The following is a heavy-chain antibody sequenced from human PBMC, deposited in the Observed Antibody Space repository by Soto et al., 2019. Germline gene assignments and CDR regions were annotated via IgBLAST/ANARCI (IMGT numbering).Heavy chain of an antibody. CDR1: GGTFSSYA. CDR3: ARAIVPAAIASYYYYGMDV. J-gene: IGHJ6*02. CDR2: IIPIFGTA. D-gene: IGHD2-2*02. Sequence: SVKVSCKASGGTFSSYAISWVRQAPGQGLEWMGGIIPIFGTANYAQKFQGRVTITADESTSTAYMELSSLRSEDTAVYYCARAIVPAAIASYYYYGMDVWGQGTTVTVSS. V-gene: IGHV1-69*13.